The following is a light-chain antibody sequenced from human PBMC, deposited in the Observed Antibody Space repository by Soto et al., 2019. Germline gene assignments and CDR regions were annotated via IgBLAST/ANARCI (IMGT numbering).Light chain of an antibody. J-gene: IGKJ5*01. CDR2: AAS. CDR3: QQSYSTPVT. CDR1: QRISSY. V-gene: IGKV1-39*01. Sequence: DIQITKAPSYLSASVGDSVTITCRASQRISSYLNWCQQKPGKAPKLLIYAASSLQSGGPSRFSGSGSGTDFTLTISSLQPEDFATYYCQQSYSTPVTVGQGTRLEIK.